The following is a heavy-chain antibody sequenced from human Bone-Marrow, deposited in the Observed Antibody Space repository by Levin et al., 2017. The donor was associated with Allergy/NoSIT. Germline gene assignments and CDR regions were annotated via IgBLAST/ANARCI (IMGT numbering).Heavy chain of an antibody. CDR1: GFTISSNY. V-gene: IGHV3-53*01. CDR3: VRGYKYGLADF. Sequence: GGSLRLSCAVSGFTISSNYMSWVRQAPGKGLEWVSIISSSGKTDDADSVKGRFTVSRDSFINTLYLQMTSLRAEDTAMYYCVRGYKYGLADFWGQGTPVTVSS. CDR2: ISSSGKT. J-gene: IGHJ4*02. D-gene: IGHD5-18*01.